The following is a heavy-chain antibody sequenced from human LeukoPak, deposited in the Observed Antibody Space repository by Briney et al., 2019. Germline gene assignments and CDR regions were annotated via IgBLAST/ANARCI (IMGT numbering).Heavy chain of an antibody. D-gene: IGHD3-16*01. J-gene: IGHJ3*02. CDR2: ICSGGST. CDR1: GFTVSSNY. V-gene: IGHV3-66*01. Sequence: GGSLRLSCAASGFTVSSNYMSWVRQAPGKGLEWVSVICSGGSTYYADSVKGRFTISRDNSKNTLYLQMNSLRAEDTAVYYCARWGRDLDAFDIWGQGTMVTVSS. CDR3: ARWGRDLDAFDI.